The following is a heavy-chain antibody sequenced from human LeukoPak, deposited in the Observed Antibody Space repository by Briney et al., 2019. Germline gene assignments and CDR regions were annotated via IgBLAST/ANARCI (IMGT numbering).Heavy chain of an antibody. Sequence: SVKVSCKASGGTFSSYAISWVRQAPGQGLEWMGGIIPIFGTANYAQKFQGRVTITADKSTSTAYMELSSLRSEDTAVYYCVRAGPTTGTSKSQYYYYYYGMDVWGKGTTVTVSS. CDR3: VRAGPTTGTSKSQYYYYYYGMDV. D-gene: IGHD1-1*01. CDR2: IIPIFGTA. V-gene: IGHV1-69*06. CDR1: GGTFSSYA. J-gene: IGHJ6*04.